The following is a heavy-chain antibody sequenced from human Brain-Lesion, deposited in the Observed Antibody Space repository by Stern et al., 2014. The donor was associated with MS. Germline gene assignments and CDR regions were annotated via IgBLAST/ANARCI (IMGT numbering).Heavy chain of an antibody. V-gene: IGHV3-7*01. J-gene: IGHJ5*02. D-gene: IGHD2-15*01. CDR3: ARGSDT. CDR1: GFTFSSYW. CDR2: IKEDGSET. Sequence: EVQLVESGGGLVQPGGSLRLSCAASGFTFSSYWMNWVRQAPGKGLEWVANIKEDGSETYYVGSVKGRFTISRDNAKISLYLQMNSLRAEDTAVYYCARGSDTWGQGTLVTVSS.